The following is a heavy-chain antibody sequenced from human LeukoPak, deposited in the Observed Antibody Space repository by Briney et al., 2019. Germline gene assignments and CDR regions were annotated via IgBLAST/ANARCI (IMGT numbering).Heavy chain of an antibody. CDR2: IYYSGST. D-gene: IGHD3-10*01. Sequence: PSETLSLTCTVSGGSISSYYWSWIRQPPGKGLEWIGSIYYSGSTYYNPSLKSRVTISVGTSKNQFSLKLSSVTAADTAVYYCARSSWFGESIFDYWGQGTLVTVSS. CDR3: ARSSWFGESIFDY. V-gene: IGHV4-59*05. J-gene: IGHJ4*02. CDR1: GGSISSYY.